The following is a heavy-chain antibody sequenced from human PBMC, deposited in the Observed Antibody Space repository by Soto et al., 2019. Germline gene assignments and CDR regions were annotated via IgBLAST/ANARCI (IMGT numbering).Heavy chain of an antibody. CDR3: ARARKRNYGMDV. J-gene: IGHJ6*02. CDR2: IYYSGST. Sequence: SETLSLTCTVSGGSISSYYWSWIRQPPGKGLEWIGYIYYSGSTNYNPSLKSRVTISVDTSKNQFSLKLSSVTAADTAVYYCARARKRNYGMDVWGQGTTVTVSS. V-gene: IGHV4-59*12. CDR1: GGSISSYY.